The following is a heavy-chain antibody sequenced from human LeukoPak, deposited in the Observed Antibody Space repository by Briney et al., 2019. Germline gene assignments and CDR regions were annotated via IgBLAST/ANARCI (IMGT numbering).Heavy chain of an antibody. CDR3: ARLLHFERSVYRPVDF. Sequence: PGGSLRLSCAASGFTFSSHSMSWVRQAPGKRLEWVANVREDGSKINYADSVKGRFTISRDNARNSLYLQMNILRAEDTAIYFCARLLHFERSVYRPVDFWGQGTLVSVSS. V-gene: IGHV3-7*01. D-gene: IGHD3-22*01. CDR2: VREDGSKI. CDR1: GFTFSSHS. J-gene: IGHJ4*02.